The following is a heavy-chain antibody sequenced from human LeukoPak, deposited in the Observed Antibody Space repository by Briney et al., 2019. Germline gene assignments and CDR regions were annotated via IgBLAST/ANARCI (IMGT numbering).Heavy chain of an antibody. CDR3: AKQLDGDAFDI. J-gene: IGHJ3*02. V-gene: IGHV3-30*04. Sequence: GGSLRLSCAASGFTFSSYVMHWVRQAPGKGLEWVAIISYDGSNEYYADSVKGRFTISRDNSKNTLYLQMNSLRAEDTAVYYCAKQLDGDAFDIWGQGTMVTVSS. CDR2: ISYDGSNE. CDR1: GFTFSSYV. D-gene: IGHD6-13*01.